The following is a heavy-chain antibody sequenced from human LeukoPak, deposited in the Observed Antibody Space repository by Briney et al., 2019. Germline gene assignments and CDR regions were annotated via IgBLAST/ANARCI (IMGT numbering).Heavy chain of an antibody. Sequence: ASVKVSCKASGYTFTSYDINWVRQATGQGLKGMGWMNPNSGNTGYAQKFQGRVTMTTDTSTSTAYMELRSLRSDDTAVYYCARWSGGSDWLYHYGMDVWGQGTTVTVSS. J-gene: IGHJ6*02. CDR1: GYTFTSYD. CDR3: ARWSGGSDWLYHYGMDV. D-gene: IGHD6-19*01. CDR2: MNPNSGNT. V-gene: IGHV1-8*02.